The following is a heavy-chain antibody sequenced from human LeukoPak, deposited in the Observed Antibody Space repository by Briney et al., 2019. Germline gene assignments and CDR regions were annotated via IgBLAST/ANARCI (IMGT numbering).Heavy chain of an antibody. CDR1: GGSFSGYY. CDR3: ARGRYYYDSSGYYYSKVYFDY. J-gene: IGHJ4*02. D-gene: IGHD3-22*01. V-gene: IGHV4-34*01. Sequence: SETLSLTCAVYGGSFSGYYWSWIRQPPGKGLEWIGEINHSGSTNYNPSLKSRVTISVDTPKNQFSLKLSSVTAADTAVYYCARGRYYYDSSGYYYSKVYFDYWGQGTLVTVSS. CDR2: INHSGST.